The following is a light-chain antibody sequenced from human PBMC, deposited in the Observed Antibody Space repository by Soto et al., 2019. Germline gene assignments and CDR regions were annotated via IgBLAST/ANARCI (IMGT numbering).Light chain of an antibody. J-gene: IGKJ1*01. CDR2: KAS. CDR1: QSISSW. Sequence: DLQMTQSPSTLSASVGDRVTITCRASQSISSWLAWYQQKPGKAPKLLIYKASSLESGAPSRFSGSGSGTEFSLTISSLQPDDFATYYCQQYDSYPWTFGQGTKVEIK. CDR3: QQYDSYPWT. V-gene: IGKV1-5*03.